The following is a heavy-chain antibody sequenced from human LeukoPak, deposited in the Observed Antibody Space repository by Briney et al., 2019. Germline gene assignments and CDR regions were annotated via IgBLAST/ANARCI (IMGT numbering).Heavy chain of an antibody. CDR1: GGSISSYY. CDR2: IYTTGST. CDR3: ARDLIHSAAGDFDF. Sequence: PSETLSLICTVSGGSISSYYGSWIRQPAGKGLEWIGRIYTTGSTNYNPSLKSRVTMSVDTSKNQFSLRLSSVTAADTAVHYCARDLIHSAAGDFDFWGQGTLVTVSS. J-gene: IGHJ4*02. D-gene: IGHD3-16*01. V-gene: IGHV4-4*07.